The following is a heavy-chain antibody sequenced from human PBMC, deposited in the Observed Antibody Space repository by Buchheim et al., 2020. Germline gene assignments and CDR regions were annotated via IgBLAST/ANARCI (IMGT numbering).Heavy chain of an antibody. CDR2: IWYDRSST. V-gene: IGHV3-33*01. CDR3: AAGDY. CDR1: GFTFSSYG. Sequence: QVPLVASGCVVVQPGRSLRLYCAASGFTFSSYGMHWVRHAPGKGLASVAIIWYDRSSTHYADSVKGRFTISRDNSKNTLYLQMNSLRADDTAVYYCAAGDYWGQG. D-gene: IGHD6-13*01. J-gene: IGHJ4*02.